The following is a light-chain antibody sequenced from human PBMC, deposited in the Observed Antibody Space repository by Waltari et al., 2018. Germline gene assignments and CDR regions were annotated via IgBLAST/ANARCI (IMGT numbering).Light chain of an antibody. CDR3: QQYYSTPYT. CDR1: QSVLYSSNNQNY. Sequence: DIVMTQSPDSLAVSLGDRATINCKSSQSVLYSSNNQNYLAWFQQKPGQPPHLLIYWASTRESGVPDRFSGSGSGTDFTLTISSLQAEDVAVYYCQQYYSTPYTFGQGTKLEIK. V-gene: IGKV4-1*01. J-gene: IGKJ2*01. CDR2: WAS.